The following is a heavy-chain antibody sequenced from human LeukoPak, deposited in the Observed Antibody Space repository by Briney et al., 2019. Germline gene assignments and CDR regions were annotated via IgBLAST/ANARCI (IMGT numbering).Heavy chain of an antibody. V-gene: IGHV1-69*06. Sequence: GASVKVSCKASGGTFSSYAISWVRQAPGQGLEWMGGIIPIFGTANYAQKFQGRVTITADKSTSTAYMELSSLRSEDTAVYYCARVVSGVTTTNWFDPWGQGTLVTVSS. CDR1: GGTFSSYA. CDR3: ARVVSGVTTTNWFDP. CDR2: IIPIFGTA. D-gene: IGHD4-11*01. J-gene: IGHJ5*02.